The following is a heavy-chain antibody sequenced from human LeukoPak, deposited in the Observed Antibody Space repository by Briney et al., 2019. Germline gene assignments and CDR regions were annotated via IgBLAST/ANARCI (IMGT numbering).Heavy chain of an antibody. D-gene: IGHD3-9*01. J-gene: IGHJ4*02. V-gene: IGHV3-21*01. CDR1: GFTFSTSA. Sequence: GGSLRLSCAASGFTFSTSAMNWVRQVPGKGLEWVSSIDYDSSHIYYAALVRGRFTISRDSARNSVYLQMDSLRVEDTAVYYCTRSPLRYLRVGHYDYWGQGTLVAVSS. CDR3: TRSPLRYLRVGHYDY. CDR2: IDYDSSHI.